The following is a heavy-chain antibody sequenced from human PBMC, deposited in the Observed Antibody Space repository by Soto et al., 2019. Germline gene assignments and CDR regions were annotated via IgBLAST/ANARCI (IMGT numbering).Heavy chain of an antibody. CDR2: ISYDGNNK. Sequence: GWSLRLSCAASGFTYSTYTMHWVRQAPGKGLEWVAFISYDGNNKFYADSVKGRFTISRDSTKQTLYLQMNSLRPEDTAIYYCARTIYSYGSDYWGQGTLVTVSS. CDR3: ARTIYSYGSDY. CDR1: GFTYSTYT. J-gene: IGHJ4*02. D-gene: IGHD5-18*01. V-gene: IGHV3-30-3*01.